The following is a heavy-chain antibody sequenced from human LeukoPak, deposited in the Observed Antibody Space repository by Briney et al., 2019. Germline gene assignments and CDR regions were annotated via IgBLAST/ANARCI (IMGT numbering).Heavy chain of an antibody. D-gene: IGHD2-2*01. Sequence: GGSLRLSCAASGFTFSDYYMSWIRQAPGKGLEWVSYISSSSSYTNYADSVKGRFTISRDNAKNSLYLQMNSLRAEDTAVYYCARDSEDIVVVPAAIFDYWGQGTLVTVSS. CDR2: ISSSSSYT. CDR3: ARDSEDIVVVPAAIFDY. V-gene: IGHV3-11*06. CDR1: GFTFSDYY. J-gene: IGHJ4*02.